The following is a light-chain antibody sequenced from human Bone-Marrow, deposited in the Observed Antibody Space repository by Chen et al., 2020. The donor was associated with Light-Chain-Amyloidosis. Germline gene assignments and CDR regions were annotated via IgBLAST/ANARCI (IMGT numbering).Light chain of an antibody. CDR1: QSVSSY. V-gene: IGKV3-11*01. J-gene: IGKJ3*01. CDR3: QQRSNWPPGFT. Sequence: EIVLPQSPATLSLSPGERATLSCRASQSVSSYLAWYQQKPGQAPRLLMYDASNRATGIPARFSGSGSGTDFTLTISSLEPEDFAVYYCQQRSNWPPGFTFGPGTKVDIK. CDR2: DAS.